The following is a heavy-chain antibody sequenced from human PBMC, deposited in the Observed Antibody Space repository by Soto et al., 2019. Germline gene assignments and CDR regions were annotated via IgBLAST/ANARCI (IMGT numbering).Heavy chain of an antibody. J-gene: IGHJ4*02. CDR3: ARREGTGWAY. D-gene: IGHD6-19*01. CDR1: GYIFSGYW. V-gene: IGHV5-51*01. CDR2: IYPGDSDT. Sequence: PGESLKISCNASGYIFSGYWIGWVRQMPGRGLEWMGVIYPGDSDTRYSPSFQGQVTISADKSISTAYLQWTNLKASDTAIYYCARREGTGWAYWGQGTLVTVSS.